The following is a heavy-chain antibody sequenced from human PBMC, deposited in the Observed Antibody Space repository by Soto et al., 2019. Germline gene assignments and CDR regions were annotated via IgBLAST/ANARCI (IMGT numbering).Heavy chain of an antibody. CDR1: GFTFSSYA. D-gene: IGHD4-17*01. CDR2: ISYDGSNK. CDR3: ARGYGDYVGYYGMDV. J-gene: IGHJ6*02. Sequence: SLRLSCAASGFTFSSYAMHWVRQAPGKGLEWVAVISYDGSNKYYADSVKGRFTISRDNSKNTLYLQMNSLRAEDTAVYYCARGYGDYVGYYGMDVWGQGTTVTVSS. V-gene: IGHV3-30-3*01.